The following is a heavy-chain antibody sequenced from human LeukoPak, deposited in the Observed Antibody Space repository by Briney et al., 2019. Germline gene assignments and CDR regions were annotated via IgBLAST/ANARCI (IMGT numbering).Heavy chain of an antibody. D-gene: IGHD3-10*01. CDR1: GYTFTSYD. CDR2: MNPNSGNT. V-gene: IGHV1-8*01. Sequence: GASVKVSCKASGYTFTSYDINWVRQATGQGLEWMGWMNPNSGNTGYAQKFQGRVTMTEDTSTDTAYMELSSLRSEDTAVYYCATSITMARGVIIKESFQHWGQAPWSPSPQ. J-gene: IGHJ1*01. CDR3: ATSITMARGVIIKESFQH.